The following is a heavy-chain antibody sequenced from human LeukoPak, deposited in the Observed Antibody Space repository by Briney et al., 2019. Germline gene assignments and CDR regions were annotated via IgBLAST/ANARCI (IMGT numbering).Heavy chain of an antibody. CDR3: ARVQWGSGFDP. V-gene: IGHV4-38-2*02. J-gene: IGHJ5*02. Sequence: PSETLSLTCTVSGYSISSGYYWGWIRQSPGKGLEWIGSIFHGRNTYYNPSPKSRVTLSIDTSKNQFSLKLSSVTAADTAVYYCARVQWGSGFDPWGQGTLVTVSS. CDR1: GYSISSGYY. CDR2: IFHGRNT. D-gene: IGHD3-10*01.